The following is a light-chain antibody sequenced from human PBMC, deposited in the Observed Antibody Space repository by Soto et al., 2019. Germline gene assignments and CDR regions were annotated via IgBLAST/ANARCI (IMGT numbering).Light chain of an antibody. Sequence: EIVLTQSPATLSLSPGERATLSCRASQSVSSYLAWYQQKPGQAPRLLIYDASNRATGIPARFSGSGSGTDFILTISRLEPEDFAVYYCQQFSSYPLTFGGGTKVDIK. CDR1: QSVSSY. J-gene: IGKJ4*01. CDR2: DAS. V-gene: IGKV3-11*01. CDR3: QQFSSYPLT.